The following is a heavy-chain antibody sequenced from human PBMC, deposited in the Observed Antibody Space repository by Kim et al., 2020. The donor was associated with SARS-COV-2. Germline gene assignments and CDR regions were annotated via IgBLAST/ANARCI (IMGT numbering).Heavy chain of an antibody. Sequence: KSRVTMSVATSKNQFSLKLSSVTAADTAVYYCARGMATPPYYYYYGMDVWGQGTTVTVSS. V-gene: IGHV4-4*06. CDR3: ARGMATPPYYYYYGMDV. D-gene: IGHD5-12*01. J-gene: IGHJ6*02.